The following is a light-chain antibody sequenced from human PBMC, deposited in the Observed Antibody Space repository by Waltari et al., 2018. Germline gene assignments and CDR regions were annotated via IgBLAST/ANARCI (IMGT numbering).Light chain of an antibody. J-gene: IGKJ1*01. Sequence: DIVLTQSQGTLPLSPGERATLSCRASQSVSSNYSAWYQQKPGQAPRVLIHGASNRATGIPDRFSGSGSGTDFTLTISRLEPEDFAVYYCQQYGSSPWTFGQGTKVEIK. CDR2: GAS. CDR1: QSVSSNY. V-gene: IGKV3-20*01. CDR3: QQYGSSPWT.